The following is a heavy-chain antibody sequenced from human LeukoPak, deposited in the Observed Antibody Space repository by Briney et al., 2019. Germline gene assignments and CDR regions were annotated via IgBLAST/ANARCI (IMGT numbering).Heavy chain of an antibody. Sequence: SLRLSCAASGFTFDDYAMHWVRQAPGKGLEWVSGISWSSGSIGYADSVKGRFTTSRDNAKNSLFLQMNSLRAEDTALYYCAKDRETTRGQSCFDSWGQGTLVTVSS. CDR1: GFTFDDYA. J-gene: IGHJ4*02. V-gene: IGHV3-9*01. D-gene: IGHD2-15*01. CDR2: ISWSSGSI. CDR3: AKDRETTRGQSCFDS.